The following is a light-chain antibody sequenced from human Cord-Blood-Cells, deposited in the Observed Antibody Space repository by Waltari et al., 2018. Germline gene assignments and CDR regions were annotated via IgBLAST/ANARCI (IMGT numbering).Light chain of an antibody. V-gene: IGLV1-40*01. Sequence: QSVLTQPPSVSGAPGQRVTISCTGSRSNSAPGYDVHSYQQLPGTAPKLLIYGNSNRPSGVPYRFSGSKSGTSASLAITGLQAEDEADDYCQSYDSSLSGRVFGTGTKVTVL. CDR1: RSNSAPGYD. J-gene: IGLJ1*01. CDR2: GNS. CDR3: QSYDSSLSGRV.